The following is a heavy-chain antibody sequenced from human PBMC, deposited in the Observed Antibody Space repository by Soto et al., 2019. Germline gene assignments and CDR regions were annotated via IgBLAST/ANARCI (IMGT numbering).Heavy chain of an antibody. CDR1: GYNFLTYS. Sequence: QVQLVQSGAEVKKPGASVKVSCKTSGYNFLTYSIHWVRQAPGQRLEWMGWINAGSGNTKYSQKFQGRLTIARDTSATTAYMELTSLRPEDTAVYYCARTRILWYEDLAHWGQGTQVTVSS. CDR2: INAGSGNT. CDR3: ARTRILWYEDLAH. V-gene: IGHV1-3*01. J-gene: IGHJ4*02. D-gene: IGHD6-13*01.